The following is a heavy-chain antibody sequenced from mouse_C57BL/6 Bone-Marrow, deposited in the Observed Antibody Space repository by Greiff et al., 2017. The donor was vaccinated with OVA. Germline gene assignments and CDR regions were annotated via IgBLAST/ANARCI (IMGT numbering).Heavy chain of an antibody. CDR3: ARCYYGSSYVYFDY. J-gene: IGHJ2*01. Sequence: VQLKQPGAVLVRPGSSVKLSCKASGYTFTSYWLHWVKQRPIQGLEWIGNIDPSDSETHYNQKFKDKATLTVDKSSSTAYMQLSSLTSEDSAVYYCARCYYGSSYVYFDYWGQGTTLTVSS. CDR1: GYTFTSYW. V-gene: IGHV1-52*01. CDR2: IDPSDSET. D-gene: IGHD1-1*01.